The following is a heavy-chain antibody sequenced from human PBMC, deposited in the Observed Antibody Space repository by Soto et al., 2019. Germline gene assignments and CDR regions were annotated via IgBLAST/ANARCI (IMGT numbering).Heavy chain of an antibody. J-gene: IGHJ4*02. D-gene: IGHD2-21*02. Sequence: QVQLVQSGAEVKKPGASVKVSCKASGYTFSNYGISWVRQAPGQGLEWLGWISTYSGNTNYAQILKGRVTMTTDTSASTAHMELRSLRSDDTAVYYCAREHTASYFDYWGQGTLVTVSS. CDR2: ISTYSGNT. V-gene: IGHV1-18*01. CDR3: AREHTASYFDY. CDR1: GYTFSNYG.